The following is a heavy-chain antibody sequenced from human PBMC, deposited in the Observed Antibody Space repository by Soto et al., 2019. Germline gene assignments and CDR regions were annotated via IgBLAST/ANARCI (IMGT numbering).Heavy chain of an antibody. CDR3: ARDRVTIFGGEYYYYYGMDV. Sequence: ASVKVSCKASGHTFTSYYMHRVRQAPGQGLEWMGIINPSGGSTSYAQKFQGRVTMTRDTSTSTVYMELSSLRSEDTAVYYCARDRVTIFGGEYYYYYGMDVWGQGTTVTVSS. D-gene: IGHD3-3*01. J-gene: IGHJ6*02. CDR1: GHTFTSYY. CDR2: INPSGGST. V-gene: IGHV1-46*01.